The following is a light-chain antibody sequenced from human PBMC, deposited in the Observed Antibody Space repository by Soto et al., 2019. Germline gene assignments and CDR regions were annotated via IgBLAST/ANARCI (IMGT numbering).Light chain of an antibody. CDR3: QQYSSYWT. V-gene: IGKV1-5*01. J-gene: IGKJ1*01. CDR1: QSISRW. CDR2: DAT. Sequence: IELTQSPATLSSSVGDRVTITCRASQSISRWLAWYQQKPGKAPKLLIHDATSLESGVPSRFSGSGSGTEFTLTISSLQPDDFATYYCQQYSSYWTFAQGTKVDI.